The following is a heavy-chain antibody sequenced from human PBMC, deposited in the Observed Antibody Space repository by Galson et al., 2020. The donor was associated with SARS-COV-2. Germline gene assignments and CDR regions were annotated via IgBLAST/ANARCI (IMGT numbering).Heavy chain of an antibody. CDR3: ARGHAHYDNSGYLTGWFDP. CDR2: IIPFLGTP. J-gene: IGHJ5*02. Sequence: ASVKVSCKASGDTFSNYAISWVRQAPGQGLEWMGGIIPFLGTPNYAQKFQDRVTITTDESTSTAYMELNSLKSDDTAVYYCARGHAHYDNSGYLTGWFDPWGQGSLVTVSS. CDR1: GDTFSNYA. V-gene: IGHV1-69*05. D-gene: IGHD3-22*01.